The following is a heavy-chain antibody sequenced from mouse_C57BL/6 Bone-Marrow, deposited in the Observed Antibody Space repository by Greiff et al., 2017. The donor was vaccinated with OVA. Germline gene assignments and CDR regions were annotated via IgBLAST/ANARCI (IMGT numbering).Heavy chain of an antibody. CDR3: ARDTTVVAPYYYAMDY. V-gene: IGHV1-26*01. CDR2: INPNNGGT. J-gene: IGHJ4*01. Sequence: VHVKQSGPELVKPGASVKISCKASGYTFTDYYMNWVKQSHGKSLEWIGDINPNNGGTSYNQKFKGKATLTVDKSSSTAYMELRSLTSEDSAVYYCARDTTVVAPYYYAMDYWGQGTSVTVSS. CDR1: GYTFTDYY. D-gene: IGHD1-1*01.